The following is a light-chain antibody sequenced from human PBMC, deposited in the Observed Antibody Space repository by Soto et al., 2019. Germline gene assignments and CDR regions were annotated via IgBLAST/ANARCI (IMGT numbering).Light chain of an antibody. Sequence: QSALTQPPSASGSPGQSVTISCTGTSSDVGGYDLVSWYQQHPGKAPKLILYEVAKRPSGVPARFSGSKSGNTASLTVSGLQADDESDYYCSSFAGNNNLFGGGTKVTV. J-gene: IGLJ2*01. CDR1: SSDVGGYDL. CDR3: SSFAGNNNL. V-gene: IGLV2-8*01. CDR2: EVA.